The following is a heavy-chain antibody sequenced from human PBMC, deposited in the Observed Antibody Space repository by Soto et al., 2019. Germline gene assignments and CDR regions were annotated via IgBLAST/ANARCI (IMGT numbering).Heavy chain of an antibody. CDR2: IYYSGST. CDR1: GGSISTYY. Sequence: SETLSLTCTVSGGSISTYYWSWIRQPPGKGLEWIGDIYYSGSTNYNPSLKSRVTISADTSRDQFSLKLSSVTAADTAVYYCARGRRSWYYYYGMDVWGQGTTVTVSS. J-gene: IGHJ6*02. CDR3: ARGRRSWYYYYGMDV. V-gene: IGHV4-59*01. D-gene: IGHD6-13*01.